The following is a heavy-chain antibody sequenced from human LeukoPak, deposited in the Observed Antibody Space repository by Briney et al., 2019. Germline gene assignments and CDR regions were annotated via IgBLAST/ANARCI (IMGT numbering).Heavy chain of an antibody. V-gene: IGHV1-2*04. CDR2: INPNSDGT. CDR3: ARDLSPPLAGYCYGSGSTWFDP. Sequence: ASVKVFCKASGYTFTGYYMHWVRQAPGQGLEWMGWINPNSDGTNYAQKFQGWVTMTRDTSISTAYMELSRLRSDDTAVYYCARDLSPPLAGYCYGSGSTWFDPWGQGTLVTVSS. J-gene: IGHJ5*02. D-gene: IGHD3-10*01. CDR1: GYTFTGYY.